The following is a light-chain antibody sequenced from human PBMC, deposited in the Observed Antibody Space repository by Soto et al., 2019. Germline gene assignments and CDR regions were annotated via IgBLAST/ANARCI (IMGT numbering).Light chain of an antibody. J-gene: IGKJ2*02. Sequence: DIQMTQSPSSLSASVGDRVTITCQASQDISNYLNWYQQKPGKAPKLLIYDASNLETGVPSRFSGSGCGTDFTYTISSLQPEDIATYYCQQYDHLPPWTFGQGTKLEIK. CDR3: QQYDHLPPWT. CDR1: QDISNY. V-gene: IGKV1-33*01. CDR2: DAS.